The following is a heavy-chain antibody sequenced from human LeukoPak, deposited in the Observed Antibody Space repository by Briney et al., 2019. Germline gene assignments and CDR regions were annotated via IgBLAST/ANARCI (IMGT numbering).Heavy chain of an antibody. V-gene: IGHV3-21*01. Sequence: PGGSLRLSCAASGFTFSRYSMKWVRQAPGKGREWVSSISSSSSYIYYADSGKGPFTISRDNAKNSLYLQINSLRAEDTAVYYCARDRIAAAYYYYYYGMDVWGQGTPVTVSS. CDR1: GFTFSRYS. CDR3: ARDRIAAAYYYYYYGMDV. J-gene: IGHJ6*02. CDR2: ISSSSSYI. D-gene: IGHD6-13*01.